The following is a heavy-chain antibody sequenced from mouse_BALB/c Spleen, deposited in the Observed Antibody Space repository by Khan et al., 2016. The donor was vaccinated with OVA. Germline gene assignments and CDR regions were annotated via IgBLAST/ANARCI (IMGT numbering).Heavy chain of an antibody. Sequence: LQESGPGLVAPSQSLSITCTVSGFSLTSYGIHWVRQPPGKGLEWLGIIWAGGSTNYNSALMSRLSISKDNSRSQVFLKMNSLQTDDTAMYFCARNRESDYFDYWGQGTTLTVSS. J-gene: IGHJ2*01. CDR2: IWAGGST. V-gene: IGHV2-9*02. CDR3: ARNRESDYFDY. CDR1: GFSLTSYG.